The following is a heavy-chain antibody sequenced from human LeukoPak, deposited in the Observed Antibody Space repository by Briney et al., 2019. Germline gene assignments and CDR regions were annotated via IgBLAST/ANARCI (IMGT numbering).Heavy chain of an antibody. CDR1: GITLKDLA. CDR3: ATDGIPGATTTLDY. CDR2: FDPEDGET. V-gene: IGHV1-24*01. D-gene: IGHD1-26*01. Sequence: GASVKVSCKVSGITLKDLAIQWVRQSPGKGLEWMGGFDPEDGETIYAPKFQARVTMTQDTYEDTAYMELSSLRSEDTAVYYCATDGIPGATTTLDYWGQGTLVTVSS. J-gene: IGHJ4*02.